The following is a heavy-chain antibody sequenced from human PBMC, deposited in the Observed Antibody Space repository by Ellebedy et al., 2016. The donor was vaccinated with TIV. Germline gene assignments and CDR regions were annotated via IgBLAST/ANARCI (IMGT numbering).Heavy chain of an antibody. Sequence: SVKVSXKASRGTFSSYAISWVRPAPGQGLEWMGGIIPLFGTTNYAQKFQGRVTITADESTSAAYMELSSLRSEDTAVYYCAGGLVYCSSPSCVVYYYYGMDVWGQGTTVTVSS. CDR3: AGGLVYCSSPSCVVYYYYGMDV. CDR1: RGTFSSYA. V-gene: IGHV1-69*13. D-gene: IGHD2-2*01. J-gene: IGHJ6*02. CDR2: IIPLFGTT.